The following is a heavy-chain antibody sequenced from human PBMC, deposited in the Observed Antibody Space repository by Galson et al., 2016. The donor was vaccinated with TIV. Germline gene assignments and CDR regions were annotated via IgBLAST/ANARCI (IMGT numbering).Heavy chain of an antibody. CDR2: FIPLFGTA. D-gene: IGHD5-18*01. V-gene: IGHV1-69*13. J-gene: IGHJ6*02. CDR1: GDTFSTYP. Sequence: SVKVSCKASGDTFSTYPFNWVRQAPGQGLQWVAGFIPLFGTANYAQSFQGRVTIPADESTSTLYMELSSRRSEDTAVYYCATNRNTAMDTYHYYNGMDVWGQGTTVIVSS. CDR3: ATNRNTAMDTYHYYNGMDV.